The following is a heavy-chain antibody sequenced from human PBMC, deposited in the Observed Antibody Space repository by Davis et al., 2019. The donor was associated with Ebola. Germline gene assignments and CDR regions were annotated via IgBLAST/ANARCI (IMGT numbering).Heavy chain of an antibody. Sequence: GESLKISCAASGFTFSSYAMSWVRQAPGKGLEWVSAISGSGGSTYYADSVKGRFTISRDNSKNTLYLQMNSLRAEDTAVYYCAKDYYGSGSYSGLSEWDYGMDVWGQGTTVTVSS. V-gene: IGHV3-23*01. CDR2: ISGSGGST. CDR1: GFTFSSYA. D-gene: IGHD3-10*01. CDR3: AKDYYGSGSYSGLSEWDYGMDV. J-gene: IGHJ6*02.